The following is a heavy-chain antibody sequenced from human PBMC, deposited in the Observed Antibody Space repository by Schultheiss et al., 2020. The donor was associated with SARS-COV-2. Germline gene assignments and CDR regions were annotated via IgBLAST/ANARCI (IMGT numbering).Heavy chain of an antibody. V-gene: IGHV4-61*02. D-gene: IGHD3-22*01. CDR3: ARAGGSVVITSLDY. CDR2: IYTSGST. Sequence: SETLSLTCTVSGGSVSSGSYYWSWIRQPAGKGLEWIGRIYTSGSTNYNPSLKSRVTMSVDTSKNQFSLKLSSVTAADTAVYYCARAGGSVVITSLDYWGQGTLVTVSS. CDR1: GGSVSSGSYY. J-gene: IGHJ4*02.